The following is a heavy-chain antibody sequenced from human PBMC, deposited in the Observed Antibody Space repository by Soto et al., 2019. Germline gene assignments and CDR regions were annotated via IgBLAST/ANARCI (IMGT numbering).Heavy chain of an antibody. J-gene: IGHJ4*02. Sequence: PSETLSLTCAVSGYSISSGYYWGWIRQPPGKGLEGIGSIYHSGSTYYNPSLKSRVTISVDTSKNQFSLKLISLTAAAAAVDYCARGGEYSSGWYRYYFDYWGQGTLVTVSS. CDR2: IYHSGST. CDR3: ARGGEYSSGWYRYYFDY. V-gene: IGHV4-38-2*01. CDR1: GYSISSGYY. D-gene: IGHD6-19*01.